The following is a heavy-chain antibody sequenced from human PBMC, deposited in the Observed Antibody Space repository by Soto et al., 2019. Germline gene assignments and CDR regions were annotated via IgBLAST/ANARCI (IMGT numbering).Heavy chain of an antibody. CDR3: ASEYCRGVSCQSQDAFDI. Sequence: QVQLVESGGGVVQPGRSLRLTCAASGFTFSDYGMHWVRQAPGKGLEWLAIIWYDGSNKYYADSVKGRFTISKDNSKDMLSLQMDSLRAEDTSVYYCASEYCRGVSCQSQDAFDIWGQGTMVIVSS. D-gene: IGHD2-15*01. CDR1: GFTFSDYG. J-gene: IGHJ3*02. V-gene: IGHV3-33*01. CDR2: IWYDGSNK.